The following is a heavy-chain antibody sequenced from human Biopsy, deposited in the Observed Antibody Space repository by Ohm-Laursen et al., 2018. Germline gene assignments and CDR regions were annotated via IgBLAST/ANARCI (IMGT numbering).Heavy chain of an antibody. CDR3: AREAIGYQLPCDD. V-gene: IGHV1-69*11. Sequence: SVKVSCKAPTGTFNSYGIIWVRQAPGQGLGWMGRIIPILRTTAYAQTFLGRVTITADSPTGTVDMELTSLTSDDTAVYFCAREAIGYQLPCDDWGQGTLVTVSS. CDR2: IIPILRTT. D-gene: IGHD2-2*01. J-gene: IGHJ4*02. CDR1: TGTFNSYG.